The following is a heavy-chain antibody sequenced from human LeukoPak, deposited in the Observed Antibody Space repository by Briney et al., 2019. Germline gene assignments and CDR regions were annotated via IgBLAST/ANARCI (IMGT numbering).Heavy chain of an antibody. CDR3: AKDYREVTAIGGFDY. CDR2: ISYDGSNK. CDR1: GFTFSSYG. V-gene: IGHV3-30*18. Sequence: PGRSLRLSCAASGFTFSSYGMHWVRQAPGKGLEWVAVISYDGSNKYYADSVKGRFTISRDNSKNTLYLQMNSLRAEGTAVYYCAKDYREVTAIGGFDYWGQGTLVTVSS. D-gene: IGHD2-21*02. J-gene: IGHJ4*02.